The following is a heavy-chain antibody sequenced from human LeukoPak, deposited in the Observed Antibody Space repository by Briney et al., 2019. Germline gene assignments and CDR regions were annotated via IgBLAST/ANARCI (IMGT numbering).Heavy chain of an antibody. CDR1: GFTFSVYA. Sequence: GGSLRLSCDASGFTFSVYAMSWVRQRTGKGLEWVSSITSSGEATYYADSVKGRFTISRDNSRYTLYLQMNSLRVEDPAIYYCVKDRTNYYHDNGHYYRRDCDSWGQGTLVTVSS. V-gene: IGHV3-23*01. D-gene: IGHD3-22*01. J-gene: IGHJ5*01. CDR2: ITSSGEAT. CDR3: VKDRTNYYHDNGHYYRRDCDS.